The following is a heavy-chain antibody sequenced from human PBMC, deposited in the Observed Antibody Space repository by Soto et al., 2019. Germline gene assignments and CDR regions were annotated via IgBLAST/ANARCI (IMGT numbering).Heavy chain of an antibody. CDR1: GGSISSSSYY. V-gene: IGHV4-39*01. CDR2: IYYSGST. D-gene: IGHD4-17*01. Sequence: PSETLSLTCTVSGGSISSSSYYWGWIRQPPGKGLEWIGSIYYSGSTYYNPSLKSRVTISVDTSKNQFSLKLSSVTAADTAVYYCARNAFMMTTHPLIGLFDYWGQGTLVTVSS. J-gene: IGHJ4*02. CDR3: ARNAFMMTTHPLIGLFDY.